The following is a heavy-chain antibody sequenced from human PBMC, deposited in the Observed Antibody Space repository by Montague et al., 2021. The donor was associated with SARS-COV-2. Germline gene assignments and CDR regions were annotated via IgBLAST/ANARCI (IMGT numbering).Heavy chain of an antibody. D-gene: IGHD4-23*01. Sequence: SETLSLTCTVSGGSITGYYWSWLRRSPGKGLEWIAYIYDGGAVNYNPSLGSRVTISTDTSKNQLSLKVNSVTAADTAVYYCVGDHPYGGPRGAYDIWGQGTAVTVSS. CDR2: IYDGGAV. CDR3: VGDHPYGGPRGAYDI. V-gene: IGHV4-59*01. J-gene: IGHJ3*02. CDR1: GGSITGYY.